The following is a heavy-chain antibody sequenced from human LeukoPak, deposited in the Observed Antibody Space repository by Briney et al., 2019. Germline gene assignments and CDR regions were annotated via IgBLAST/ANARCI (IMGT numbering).Heavy chain of an antibody. Sequence: SVKVSCKASGGTFSRYAISWVRQAPGQGLEWMGGIIPIFGTANYAHKFQGRVTINAAESTSTAYMELSRLRADDTAGYYCAGYSSSGTWFDPWGQGTQVTVSS. CDR3: AGYSSSGTWFDP. CDR2: IIPIFGTA. J-gene: IGHJ5*02. D-gene: IGHD2-2*01. V-gene: IGHV1-69*01. CDR1: GGTFSRYA.